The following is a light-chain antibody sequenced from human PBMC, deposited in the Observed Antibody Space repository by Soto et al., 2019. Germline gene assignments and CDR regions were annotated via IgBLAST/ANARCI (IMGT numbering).Light chain of an antibody. V-gene: IGKV3-20*01. J-gene: IGKJ5*01. CDR2: GAS. CDR1: QRVDDSH. CDR3: QQYRMSPNT. Sequence: EIVMTQSPSTLTVSPGERATLSFSSSQRVDDSHLAWYQLRPGQAPRLLIYGASTRATGIPDRFSGSGSGTDFSLTIRGLKPEDFAVYYCQQYRMSPNTFGQGTRLEI.